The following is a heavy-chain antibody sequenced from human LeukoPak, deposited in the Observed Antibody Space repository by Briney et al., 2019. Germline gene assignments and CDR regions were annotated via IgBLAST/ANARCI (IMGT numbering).Heavy chain of an antibody. CDR1: GGSISSYY. Sequence: SETLSLTCTVSGGSISSYYWSWIRQPAGKGLEWIGRIYTSGSTNYNPSPKSRVTMSVDTSKNQFSLKLSSVTAADTAVYYCARYLGRDGYNLYSTRYVAAFDIWGQGTMVTVSS. J-gene: IGHJ3*02. V-gene: IGHV4-4*07. CDR3: ARYLGRDGYNLYSTRYVAAFDI. D-gene: IGHD5-24*01. CDR2: IYTSGST.